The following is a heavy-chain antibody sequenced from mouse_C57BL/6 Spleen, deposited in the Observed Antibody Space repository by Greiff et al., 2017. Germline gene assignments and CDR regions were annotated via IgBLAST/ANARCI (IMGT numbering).Heavy chain of an antibody. J-gene: IGHJ2*01. V-gene: IGHV3-6*01. D-gene: IGHD1-1*01. CDR3: AREDYYGGHFDY. Sequence: EVKVEESGPGLVKPSQSLSLTCSVTGYSITSGYYWNWIRQFPGNKLEWMGYISYDGSNNYNPSLKNRISITRDTSKNQFFLKLNSVTTEDTATYYCAREDYYGGHFDYWGQGTTLTVSS. CDR1: GYSITSGYY. CDR2: ISYDGSN.